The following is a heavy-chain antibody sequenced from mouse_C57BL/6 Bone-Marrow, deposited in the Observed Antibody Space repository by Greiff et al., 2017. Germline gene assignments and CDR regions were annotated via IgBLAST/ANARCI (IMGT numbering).Heavy chain of an antibody. CDR1: GYTFTSYW. CDR3: AREGDDEVWFAY. D-gene: IGHD2-2*01. CDR2: IDPSDSYT. Sequence: VQLQQPGAELVKPGASVKLSCKASGYTFTSYWMQWVKQRPGQGLEWIGEIDPSDSYTNYNQKFKGKATLTVDTSSSTAYMQLSSLTSADSAVGYGAREGDDEVWFAYWGQGTLVTVSA. V-gene: IGHV1-50*01. J-gene: IGHJ3*01.